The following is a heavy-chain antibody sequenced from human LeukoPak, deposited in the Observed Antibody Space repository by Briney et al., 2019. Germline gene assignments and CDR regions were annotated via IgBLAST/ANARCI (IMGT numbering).Heavy chain of an antibody. CDR2: IKQDGSEK. CDR3: ARSYGSGSLDYFDY. D-gene: IGHD3-10*01. J-gene: IGHJ4*02. CDR1: GFTFSSYW. Sequence: PGGSLRLSCAASGFTFSSYWMSWVRQAPGKGLEWVANIKQDGSEKYYVDSVKGRFTISRDNAKNSLYLQMNSLRAEDTAVYYCARSYGSGSLDYFDYWGQGTLVTVSS. V-gene: IGHV3-7*01.